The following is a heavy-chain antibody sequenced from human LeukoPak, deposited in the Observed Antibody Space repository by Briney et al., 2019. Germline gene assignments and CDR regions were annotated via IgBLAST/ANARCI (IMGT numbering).Heavy chain of an antibody. V-gene: IGHV1-8*01. J-gene: IGHJ6*02. Sequence: ASVKVSCKASGYTFTSYDINWVRQATGQGLEWMGWMNPNSGNTGYAQKFQGRVTMTRNTSISTAYMELSSLRSEDTAVYYCARGAHYYYGMDVWGQGTTVTVSS. CDR3: ARGAHYYYGMDV. CDR1: GYTFTSYD. CDR2: MNPNSGNT.